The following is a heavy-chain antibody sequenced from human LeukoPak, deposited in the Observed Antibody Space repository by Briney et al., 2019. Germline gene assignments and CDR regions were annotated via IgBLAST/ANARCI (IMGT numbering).Heavy chain of an antibody. Sequence: PGGSLRLSCAASGFTFSRYTMNWIRQTPGKELQWVASISSSSTYRHYADSVKGRFTISRDNAKNSLYLQMNSLRAEDTAVYYCARAGNGDYWGQGTLVTVSS. CDR2: ISSSSTYR. D-gene: IGHD2-8*01. CDR1: GFTFSRYT. J-gene: IGHJ4*02. CDR3: ARAGNGDY. V-gene: IGHV3-21*01.